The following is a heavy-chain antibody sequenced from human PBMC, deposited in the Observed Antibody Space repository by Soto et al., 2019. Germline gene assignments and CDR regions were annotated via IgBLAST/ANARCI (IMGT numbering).Heavy chain of an antibody. CDR3: AREQSSPHYDILTGSAFDI. V-gene: IGHV3-30-3*01. D-gene: IGHD3-9*01. J-gene: IGHJ3*02. Sequence: GGSLRLSCAASGFTFSSYAMHWVRQAPGKGLEWVAVISYDGSNKYYADSVKGRFTISRDNSKNTLYLQMNSLRAEDTVVYYCAREQSSPHYDILTGSAFDIWGQGTMVTVSS. CDR1: GFTFSSYA. CDR2: ISYDGSNK.